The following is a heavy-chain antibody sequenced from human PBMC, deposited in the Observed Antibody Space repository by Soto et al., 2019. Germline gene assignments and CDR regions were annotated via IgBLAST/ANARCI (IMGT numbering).Heavy chain of an antibody. Sequence: QVQLVQSGAEVKKPGSSVKVSCKASGGIFSSYGIGWVRQAPGQGLEWMGGIIPIFGPRNYAQKFQGRVTITADESTSTTYMELSSLNSEDTDVYYCARRREMALVWFAFWGQGTLVTVSS. D-gene: IGHD3-16*01. CDR1: GGIFSSYG. CDR2: IIPIFGPR. V-gene: IGHV1-69*01. J-gene: IGHJ4*02. CDR3: ARRREMALVWFAF.